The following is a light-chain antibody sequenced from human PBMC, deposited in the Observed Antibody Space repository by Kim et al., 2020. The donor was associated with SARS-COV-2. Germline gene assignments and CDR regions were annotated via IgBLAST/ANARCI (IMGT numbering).Light chain of an antibody. CDR2: DVT. J-gene: IGLJ1*01. CDR1: RNDVGGYNL. Sequence: QSALTQPRSVSGSPGQSVTISCTGTRNDVGGYNLVSWYQQHPGKAPKLIIYDVTKRPSGVPDRFSGSKSGNMASLPISGLQAEDEADYSCSSYAGSYTYVFGFASKVSVL. CDR3: SSYAGSYTYV. V-gene: IGLV2-11*01.